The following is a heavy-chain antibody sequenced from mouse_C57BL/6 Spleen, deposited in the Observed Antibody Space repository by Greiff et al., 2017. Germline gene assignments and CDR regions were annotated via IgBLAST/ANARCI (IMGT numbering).Heavy chain of an antibody. CDR2: ISSGSSTI. Sequence: EVHLVESGGGLVKPGGSLKLSCAASGFTFSDYGMHWVRQAPEKGLEWVAYISSGSSTIYYADTVKGRFTISRDNAKNTLFLQMTSLRSEDTAMYYCARGGSNYAMDYWGQGTSVTVSS. D-gene: IGHD1-1*01. CDR1: GFTFSDYG. CDR3: ARGGSNYAMDY. V-gene: IGHV5-17*01. J-gene: IGHJ4*01.